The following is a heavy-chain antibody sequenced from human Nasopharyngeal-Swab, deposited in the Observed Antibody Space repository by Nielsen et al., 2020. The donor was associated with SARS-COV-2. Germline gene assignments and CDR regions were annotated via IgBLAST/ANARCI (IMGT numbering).Heavy chain of an antibody. D-gene: IGHD2-2*01. CDR1: GFTFSSYA. Sequence: GESLKISCAASGFTFSSYAMNWVRQAPGKGLEWVAVIANDGRYKHYADSVKGRFSISRDSSTNTLYLQMNNVRAEDTAVYYCARDLGGGYCTTTNCPGSWGQGTLVTVSS. CDR3: ARDLGGGYCTTTNCPGS. CDR2: IANDGRYK. J-gene: IGHJ1*01. V-gene: IGHV3-30*14.